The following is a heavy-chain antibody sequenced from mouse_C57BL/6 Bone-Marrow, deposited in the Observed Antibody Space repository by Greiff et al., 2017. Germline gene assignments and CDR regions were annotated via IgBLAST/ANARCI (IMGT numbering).Heavy chain of an antibody. Sequence: EVKLVESGGDLVKPGGSLKLSCAASGFPFSSYGMSWVRQTPDKRLEWVATISSGGSYTSYPDSVKGRFTISKDNAKNTLYLQMSSLKSEDTAMYYGARRFYDGDYDYFDYWGQGTTLTVSS. V-gene: IGHV5-6*02. CDR1: GFPFSSYG. D-gene: IGHD2-3*01. J-gene: IGHJ2*01. CDR2: ISSGGSYT. CDR3: ARRFYDGDYDYFDY.